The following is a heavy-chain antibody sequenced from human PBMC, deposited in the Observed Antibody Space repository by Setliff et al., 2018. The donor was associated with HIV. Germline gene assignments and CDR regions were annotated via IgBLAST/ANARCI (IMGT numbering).Heavy chain of an antibody. Sequence: SETLSLTCAVYGGSFSGYYWSWIRQPPGKGLEWIGEINHSGDTNYNPSLKSRVTISVDTSKNQFSLELSSVTAADTAVYYCARDPPGYGDSNDYWGQGTLVTVSS. CDR1: GGSFSGYY. V-gene: IGHV4-34*01. J-gene: IGHJ4*02. D-gene: IGHD4-17*01. CDR3: ARDPPGYGDSNDY. CDR2: INHSGDT.